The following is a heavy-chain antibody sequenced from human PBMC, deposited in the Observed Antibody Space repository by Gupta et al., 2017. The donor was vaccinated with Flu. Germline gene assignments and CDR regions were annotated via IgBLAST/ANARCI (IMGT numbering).Heavy chain of an antibody. V-gene: IGHV4-39*02. CDR3: ARESNSNLNYVYSGMEV. D-gene: IGHD7-27*01. Sequence: YYGAWTRKSPGEGLEWIGSVFHSGMTYYTPSLRSRLTMSVDVSKNQFSLKLCSVTAADTAVYYCARESNSNLNYVYSGMEVWGQGAT. CDR1: YY. J-gene: IGHJ6*02. CDR2: VFHSGMT.